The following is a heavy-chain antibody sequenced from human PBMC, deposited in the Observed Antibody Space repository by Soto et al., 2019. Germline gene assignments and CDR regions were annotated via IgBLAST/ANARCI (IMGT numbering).Heavy chain of an antibody. J-gene: IGHJ4*02. D-gene: IGHD6-19*01. Sequence: QVQLQQWGAGLLKPSETLSLTCAVYGGSFSGYYWSWIRQPPGKGLEWIGEINHSGSTNYNPSLKSRVTISVDTSKNQFSLKLSSVTVADTAVYYCARSSGLAYWGQGTLVTVSS. CDR3: ARSSGLAY. CDR1: GGSFSGYY. CDR2: INHSGST. V-gene: IGHV4-34*01.